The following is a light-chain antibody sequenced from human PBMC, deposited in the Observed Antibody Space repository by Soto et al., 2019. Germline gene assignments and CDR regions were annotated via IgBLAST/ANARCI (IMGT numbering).Light chain of an antibody. V-gene: IGKV3-15*01. CDR1: QSVSSN. CDR2: GAS. Sequence: EIVMTQSPATLSVSPGERATLSCRASQSVSSNLAWYQQKPGQAPRLLIYGASTRATGIPAMFSGSGAGTEFTLTISSLQSEDFVVYYCQQYNNWPRTFGQGTKVEIK. J-gene: IGKJ1*01. CDR3: QQYNNWPRT.